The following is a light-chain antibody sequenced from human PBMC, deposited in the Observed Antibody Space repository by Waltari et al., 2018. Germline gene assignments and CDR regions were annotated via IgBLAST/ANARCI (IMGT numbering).Light chain of an antibody. J-gene: IGKJ1*01. V-gene: IGKV1-39*01. CDR2: AAS. CDR1: QSIRNA. Sequence: FPMTHSPSSLYASVGDRVTMTCRARQSIRNALNWYQQKPGKAPKLLIDAASNLESAVPERCSGSGFGTEFTLTINSVQPEDFAVYFWQQSDDSVRTFGQGTRVEIK. CDR3: QQSDDSVRT.